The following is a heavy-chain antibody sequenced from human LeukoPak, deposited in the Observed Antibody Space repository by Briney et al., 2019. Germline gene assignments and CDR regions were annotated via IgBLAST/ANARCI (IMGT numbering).Heavy chain of an antibody. CDR2: ISSSSSYI. Sequence: PGGSLRLSCAASGFTFSSYSMNWVRQAPGKGLEWVSSISSSSSYIYYADSVKGRFTISRDNAKNSLYLQMNSLRAEDTAVYYCASAPYNSSWYVYYWGQGTLVTVSS. V-gene: IGHV3-21*01. CDR3: ASAPYNSSWYVYY. CDR1: GFTFSSYS. J-gene: IGHJ4*02. D-gene: IGHD6-13*01.